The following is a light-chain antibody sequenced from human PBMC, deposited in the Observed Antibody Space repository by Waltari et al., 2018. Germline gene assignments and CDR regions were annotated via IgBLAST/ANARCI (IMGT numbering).Light chain of an antibody. V-gene: IGLV6-57*03. CDR3: QSYQV. Sequence: FMLTQPHSVSESPGKTVTISCTRSIGSIASHYVQWYQLRPGSAPPAIIFEDDQRPSGVPGRFSGFIDRSANSASLTISGLKTEDEADCYGQSYQVFGGGTKLTVL. CDR1: IGSIASHY. J-gene: IGLJ3*02. CDR2: EDD.